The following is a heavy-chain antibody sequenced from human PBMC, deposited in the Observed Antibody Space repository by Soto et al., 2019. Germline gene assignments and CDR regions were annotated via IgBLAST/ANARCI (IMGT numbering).Heavy chain of an antibody. CDR2: ISGSSGSI. CDR1: GFTFDDYA. J-gene: IGHJ4*02. V-gene: IGHV3-9*01. CDR3: AKDRRQWLVRVDY. D-gene: IGHD6-19*01. Sequence: EVQLVESGGGLVQPGRSLRLSCAASGFTFDDYAMHWVRQAPGKGLEWVSGISGSSGSIGYADSVKGRFTISRDNAKNSLYLQMNSLRAEDTALYYCAKDRRQWLVRVDYWGQGTLVTVSS.